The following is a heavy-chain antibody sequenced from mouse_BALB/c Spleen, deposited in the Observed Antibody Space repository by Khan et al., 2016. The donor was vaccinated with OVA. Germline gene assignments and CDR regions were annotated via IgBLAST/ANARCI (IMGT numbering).Heavy chain of an antibody. CDR2: INTNVGST. D-gene: IGHD2-1*01. Sequence: VQLKQSGGGLVQPGGSLKLSCAASGFIFSSYGMSWVRQTPDKRLELVATINTNVGSTYYPDSVKGRFTISRDNAKNTLYLQMSSLKSEDTAMYYCTRVGIIYYGNYAYCFDYWGQGTTLTVSS. V-gene: IGHV5-6-3*01. J-gene: IGHJ2*01. CDR3: TRVGIIYYGNYAYCFDY. CDR1: GFIFSSYG.